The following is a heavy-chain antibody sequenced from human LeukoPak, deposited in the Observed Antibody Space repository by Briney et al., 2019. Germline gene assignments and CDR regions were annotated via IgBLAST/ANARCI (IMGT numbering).Heavy chain of an antibody. CDR1: GFTFSDYY. Sequence: GGSLRLSCAASGFTFSDYYMSWIRQAPGKGLEWVSYISSSGSTIYYADSVKGRFTISRDNAKNSLYLQMNSLRAEDTAVYYCARDDLDCSSTSCYGRGPYYYYYYMDVWGKGTTVTISS. D-gene: IGHD2-2*01. J-gene: IGHJ6*03. CDR3: ARDDLDCSSTSCYGRGPYYYYYYMDV. V-gene: IGHV3-11*01. CDR2: ISSSGSTI.